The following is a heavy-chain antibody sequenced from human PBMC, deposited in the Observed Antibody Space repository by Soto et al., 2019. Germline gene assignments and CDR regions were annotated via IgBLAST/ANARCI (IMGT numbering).Heavy chain of an antibody. Sequence: ASVKVACKASGYTFTSYGISWVRQAPGQGLEWMGWISAYNGNTNYAQKLQGRVTMTTDTSTSTAYMELRSLRSDDTAVYYCARGGITIFGVAPNWFDPWGQGTLVTVSS. CDR3: ARGGITIFGVAPNWFDP. CDR1: GYTFTSYG. J-gene: IGHJ5*02. CDR2: ISAYNGNT. D-gene: IGHD3-3*01. V-gene: IGHV1-18*01.